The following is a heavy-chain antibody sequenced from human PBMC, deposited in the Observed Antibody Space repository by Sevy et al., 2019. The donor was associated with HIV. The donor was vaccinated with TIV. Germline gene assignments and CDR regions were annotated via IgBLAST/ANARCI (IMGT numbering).Heavy chain of an antibody. V-gene: IGHV3-15*01. Sequence: GGSLRLSCTASGFTFSSAWMSWVRQAPGKGLEWVGRIKSEFDGGAIDYAAPVKVRYSNSREDSKNTVCLPMNSLKTEDTAVYYCITDPAYRGYDEEVINYYFYGMDVWGQGTTVTVSS. J-gene: IGHJ6*02. CDR2: IKSEFDGGAI. CDR1: GFTFSSAW. D-gene: IGHD5-12*01. CDR3: ITDPAYRGYDEEVINYYFYGMDV.